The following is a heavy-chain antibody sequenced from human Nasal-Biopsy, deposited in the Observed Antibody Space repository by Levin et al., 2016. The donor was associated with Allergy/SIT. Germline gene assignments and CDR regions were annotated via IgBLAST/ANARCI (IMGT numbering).Heavy chain of an antibody. CDR3: ASGVRGWDY. V-gene: IGHV3-13*04. CDR2: ISTVDHI. CDR1: GFTFSSYD. D-gene: IGHD6-19*01. Sequence: GESLKISCTASGFTFSSYDMHWVRQAAGKGLEWVAGISTVDHIYYVNSVRGRFTISRDNAKNSLYLQMNSLRAGDSALYFCASGVRGWDYWGQGTLVTVSS. J-gene: IGHJ4*02.